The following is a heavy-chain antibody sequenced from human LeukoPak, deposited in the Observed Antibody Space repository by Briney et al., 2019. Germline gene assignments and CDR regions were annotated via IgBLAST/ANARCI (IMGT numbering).Heavy chain of an antibody. CDR2: IYHSGST. J-gene: IGHJ6*02. D-gene: IGHD3-9*01. CDR1: GYSISSGYY. V-gene: IGHV4-38-2*02. CDR3: ARLGLSRYFDRYGMDV. Sequence: SETLSLTCTVSGYSISSGYYWGWIRQPPGKGLEWIGSIYHSGSTYYNPSLKSRVTISVDTSKNQFSLKLSSVTAADTAVYYCARLGLSRYFDRYGMDVWGQGTTVTVSS.